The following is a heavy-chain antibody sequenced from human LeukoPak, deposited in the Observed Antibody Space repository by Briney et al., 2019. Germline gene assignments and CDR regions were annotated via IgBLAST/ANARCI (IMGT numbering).Heavy chain of an antibody. CDR1: GFTFSSYG. CDR3: ARSRPYYDYVWGSPNDY. D-gene: IGHD3-16*01. J-gene: IGHJ4*02. CDR2: IWYDGSNK. Sequence: GGSLRLSCAASGFTFSSYGMHWVRQAPGKGLEWVAVIWYDGSNKYYADSVKGRFTISRDNAKNSLYLQMNSLRAEDTAVYYCARSRPYYDYVWGSPNDYWGQGTLVTVSS. V-gene: IGHV3-33*01.